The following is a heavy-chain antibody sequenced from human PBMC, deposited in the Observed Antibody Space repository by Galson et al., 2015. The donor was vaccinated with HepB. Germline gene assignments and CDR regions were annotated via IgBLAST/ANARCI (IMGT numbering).Heavy chain of an antibody. Sequence: SVKVSCKASGFTFTSSAMQWVRQARGQRLEWIGWIVVGSGNTNYAQKFQERVTITRDMSTSTAYMELSSLRSEDTAVYYCAADRGVVTQGHYYYYGMDVWGQGTTVTVSS. CDR3: AADRGVVTQGHYYYYGMDV. V-gene: IGHV1-58*02. J-gene: IGHJ6*02. D-gene: IGHD4-23*01. CDR1: GFTFTSSA. CDR2: IVVGSGNT.